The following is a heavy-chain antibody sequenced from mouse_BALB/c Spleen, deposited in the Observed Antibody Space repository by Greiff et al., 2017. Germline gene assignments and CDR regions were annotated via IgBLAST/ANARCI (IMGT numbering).Heavy chain of an antibody. V-gene: IGHV5-12-2*01. Sequence: EVMLVESGGGLVQPGGSLKLSCAASGFTFSSYTMSWVRQTPEKRLEWVAYISNGGGSTYYPDTVKGRFTISRDNAKNTLYLQMSSLKSEDTAMYYCARDRGGYSDYWGQGTTLTVSS. CDR1: GFTFSSYT. CDR3: ARDRGGYSDY. J-gene: IGHJ2*01. D-gene: IGHD2-3*01. CDR2: ISNGGGST.